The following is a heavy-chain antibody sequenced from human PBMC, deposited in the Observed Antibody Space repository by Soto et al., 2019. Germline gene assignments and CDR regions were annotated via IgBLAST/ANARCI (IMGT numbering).Heavy chain of an antibody. CDR3: ARATFFRKGYYEANDYYFFDY. D-gene: IGHD3-22*01. Sequence: SETLSLTCAVSGGSISSGTFSWTWIRQPPGKGLEFIGSIYYTGGTYYNPSLKSRVTISLDRSKNQFSLNLSSVAAADTAMYYCARATFFRKGYYEANDYYFFDYWGQGTLVTVSS. CDR2: IYYTGGT. V-gene: IGHV4-30-2*01. CDR1: GGSISSGTFS. J-gene: IGHJ4*02.